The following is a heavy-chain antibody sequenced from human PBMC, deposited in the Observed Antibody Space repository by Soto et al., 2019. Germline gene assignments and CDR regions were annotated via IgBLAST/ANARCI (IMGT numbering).Heavy chain of an antibody. CDR3: ARGGSGYVWFNEY. D-gene: IGHD3-22*01. V-gene: IGHV1-69*01. CDR2: IIPVFGTA. J-gene: IGHJ4*02. Sequence: QEQLVQSGAEVKKSGSSVKVSCKDTGGLFSSYAVSWVRQAPGQGLEWMGGIIPVFGTAYYAQEFQGRVTIPADESTNTAYMELSSLRSEDTAMYYCARGGSGYVWFNEYWGQGTLVTVSS. CDR1: GGLFSSYA.